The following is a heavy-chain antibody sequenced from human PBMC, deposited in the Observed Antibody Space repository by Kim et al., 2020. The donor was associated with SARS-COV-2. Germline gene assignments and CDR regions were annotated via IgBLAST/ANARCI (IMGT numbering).Heavy chain of an antibody. J-gene: IGHJ6*02. CDR2: ISWDGGST. V-gene: IGHV3-43*01. CDR1: GFTFDDYT. D-gene: IGHD2-2*01. CDR3: AKGLTAATSWTYYYYGMDV. Sequence: GGSLRLSCAASGFTFDDYTMHWVRQAPGKGLEWVSLISWDGGSTYYADSVKGRFTISRDNSKNSLYLQMNSLRTEDTALYYCAKGLTAATSWTYYYYGMDVWGQGTTVTVSS.